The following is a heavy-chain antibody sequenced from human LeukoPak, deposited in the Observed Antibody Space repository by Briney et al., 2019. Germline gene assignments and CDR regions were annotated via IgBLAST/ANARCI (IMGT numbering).Heavy chain of an antibody. D-gene: IGHD3-22*01. V-gene: IGHV3-7*01. CDR3: ARDLYYFDSSGYYSSDY. Sequence: GGSLRLSCAASGFTFSSYWMSWVRQAPGKGLEWVANINKEGGGKYYVDSVEGRFTISRDNAKNSMYLQMNSLRAEDTAMYYCARDLYYFDSSGYYSSDYWGQGTLVTVSS. J-gene: IGHJ4*02. CDR2: INKEGGGK. CDR1: GFTFSSYW.